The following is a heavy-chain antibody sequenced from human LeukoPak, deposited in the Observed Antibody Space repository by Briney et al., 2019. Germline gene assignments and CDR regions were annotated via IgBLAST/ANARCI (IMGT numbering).Heavy chain of an antibody. D-gene: IGHD6-13*01. V-gene: IGHV4-59*01. Sequence: SETLSLTCTVSGGSISDYYWTWIRQPPGKGLEWGGYIYYSGSTNYNSSLKSRLTISVDTSKSQFSLKLSSVTAADTAVYYCARGLLGYSSSWLGVAFDIWGQGTMVSVSS. CDR2: IYYSGST. CDR1: GGSISDYY. CDR3: ARGLLGYSSSWLGVAFDI. J-gene: IGHJ3*02.